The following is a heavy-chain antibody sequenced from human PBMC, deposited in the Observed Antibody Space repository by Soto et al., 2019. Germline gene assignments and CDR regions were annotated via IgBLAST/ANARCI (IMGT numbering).Heavy chain of an antibody. CDR3: VRANYFDF. J-gene: IGHJ4*02. V-gene: IGHV4-59*01. CDR2: IYYRGSA. Sequence: QVQLQESGPGLVKPSETLSLTCTVSGGSINPYYWSWIRQPPGKGLEWIGSIYYRGSANNNPSLXSXLXXSVDTSKNQRSLKLSSVTAADTAIYYCVRANYFDFWGQGTLVTVSS. CDR1: GGSINPYY.